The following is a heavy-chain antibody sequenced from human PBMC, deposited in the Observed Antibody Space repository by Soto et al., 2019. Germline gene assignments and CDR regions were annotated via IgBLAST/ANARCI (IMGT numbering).Heavy chain of an antibody. CDR1: GGTFSSYS. D-gene: IGHD3-22*01. CDR2: IIPIFGTA. Sequence: SVKVSCKGSGGTFSSYSVSWVLQAPGQGLEWMGGIIPIFGTANYAQSFQGRVTITADKSMTTAYMELSSLRSEDTAVYYCARDLPYYESTGSYTFAIWGQGTMVTVSS. J-gene: IGHJ3*02. CDR3: ARDLPYYESTGSYTFAI. V-gene: IGHV1-69*06.